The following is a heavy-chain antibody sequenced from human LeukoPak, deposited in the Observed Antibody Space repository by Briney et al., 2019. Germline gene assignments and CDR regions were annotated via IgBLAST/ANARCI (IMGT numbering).Heavy chain of an antibody. V-gene: IGHV3-23*01. CDR1: GFTFSIYA. J-gene: IGHJ4*02. CDR2: ISGSGGTA. Sequence: GGSLRLSCAASGFTFSIYAMSWVRQAPGKGLEWVSAISGSGGTAYYADSVKGRFTISRDNSKNTLYLQMNSLRAEDTAVYYCAKDLGILMVYAMDYWGQGTLVTVSS. CDR3: AKDLGILMVYAMDY. D-gene: IGHD2-8*01.